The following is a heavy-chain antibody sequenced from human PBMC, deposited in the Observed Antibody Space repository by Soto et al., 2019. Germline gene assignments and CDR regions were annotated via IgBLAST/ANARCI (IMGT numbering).Heavy chain of an antibody. CDR1: GGSISSGGYS. J-gene: IGHJ5*02. CDR3: ARGGDCSGGSCYLIWFDP. CDR2: IYHSGST. V-gene: IGHV4-30-2*01. Sequence: TLSLTCAVSGGSISSGGYSWSWIRQPPGKGLEWIGYIYHSGSTYYNPSLKSRVTISVDRSKNQFSLKLSSVTAADTAVYYCARGGDCSGGSCYLIWFDPWGQGTLVTVSS. D-gene: IGHD2-15*01.